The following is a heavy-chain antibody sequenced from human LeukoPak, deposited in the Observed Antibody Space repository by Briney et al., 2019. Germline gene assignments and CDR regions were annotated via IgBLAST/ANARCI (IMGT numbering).Heavy chain of an antibody. J-gene: IGHJ4*02. CDR3: TTGGYDSANGYYSSFDN. D-gene: IGHD3-3*01. CDR2: IKRKADGETT. V-gene: IGHV3-15*07. Sequence: PGGSLRLSCAASGFSFNDAWMNWVRQAPGKGLEWVGRIKRKADGETTDYAAPVKDRFTVSRDDSKNTLYLQMNSLKTEDTAVYYCTTGGYDSANGYYSSFDNWGQGTLVTVSS. CDR1: GFSFNDAW.